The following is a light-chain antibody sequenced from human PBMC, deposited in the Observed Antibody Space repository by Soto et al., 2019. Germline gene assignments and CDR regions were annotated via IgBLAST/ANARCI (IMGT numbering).Light chain of an antibody. J-gene: IGLJ1*01. V-gene: IGLV2-14*01. CDR3: NSYTSTSTQV. Sequence: QFALTQPASVSGSPGQSITISCTGTSSDVGGYNYVSWYQQYPGKAPKLMIYAVSNRPSGVSIRFSGSKSGNTASLTISGLQAEDEADYYCNSYTSTSTQVFGTGTKLTVL. CDR2: AVS. CDR1: SSDVGGYNY.